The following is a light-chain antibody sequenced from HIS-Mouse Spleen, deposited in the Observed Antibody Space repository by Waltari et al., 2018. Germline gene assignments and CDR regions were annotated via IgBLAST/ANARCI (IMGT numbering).Light chain of an antibody. Sequence: EIVLTQSPATLSLSPGERATLSCRASQSVSSYLAWYQQKPGQAPRLLIYDASNRATGIPARFSRSGSGTDFTLTISSLEPEDFAVYYCQQRSNLPLFTFGPGTKVDIK. V-gene: IGKV3-11*01. CDR1: QSVSSY. CDR2: DAS. CDR3: QQRSNLPLFT. J-gene: IGKJ3*01.